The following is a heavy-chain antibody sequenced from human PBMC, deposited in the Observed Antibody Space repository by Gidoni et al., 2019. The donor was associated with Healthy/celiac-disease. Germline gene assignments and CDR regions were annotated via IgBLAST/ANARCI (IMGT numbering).Heavy chain of an antibody. D-gene: IGHD3-16*01. J-gene: IGHJ4*02. CDR1: GGSIRTSSYY. CDR2: IYYSGST. V-gene: IGHV4-39*01. Sequence: QLQLQESGPGLVKPSATLSLTCTVSGGSIRTSSYYWGWIRQPPGKGLEGIGSIYYSGSTYYNPSLKSRVTISVDTSKNQFSLKLSSVTAADTAVYYCARRGMHHTRPLYYFDYWGQGTLVTVSS. CDR3: ARRGMHHTRPLYYFDY.